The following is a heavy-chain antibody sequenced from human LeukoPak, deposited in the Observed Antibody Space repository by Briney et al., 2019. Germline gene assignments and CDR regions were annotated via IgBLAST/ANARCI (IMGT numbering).Heavy chain of an antibody. V-gene: IGHV4-34*01. CDR3: ARGAQYYYYDSSGYYNYFDY. Sequence: SETLSLTCAVYGGSFSGYYWSWIRQPPGKGLEWIGEINHSGSTNYNPSLKSRVTISVDTSRNQFSLKLSSVTAADTAVYYCARGAQYYYYDSSGYYNYFDYWGQGTLVTVSS. CDR2: INHSGST. J-gene: IGHJ4*02. D-gene: IGHD3-22*01. CDR1: GGSFSGYY.